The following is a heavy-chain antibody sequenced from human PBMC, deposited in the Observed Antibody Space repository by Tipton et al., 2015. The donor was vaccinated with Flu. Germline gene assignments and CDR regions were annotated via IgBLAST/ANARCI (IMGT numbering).Heavy chain of an antibody. CDR1: GYRFINYW. CDR3: VRARWLQSIGDD. V-gene: IGHV5-51*03. Sequence: QLVQSGPEVKKPGESLKISCKASGYRFINYWIGWVRQVPGKGLEWVGIIYPGDSDTRYSPSFQGQVTISADKSISTAYLQWSSLKASDTAIYYCVRARWLQSIGDDWGQGALVTVSS. CDR2: IYPGDSDT. J-gene: IGHJ4*02. D-gene: IGHD5-24*01.